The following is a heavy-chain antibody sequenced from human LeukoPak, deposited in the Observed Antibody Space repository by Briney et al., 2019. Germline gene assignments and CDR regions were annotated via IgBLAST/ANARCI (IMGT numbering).Heavy chain of an antibody. J-gene: IGHJ4*02. CDR1: GFSFSSYS. CDR2: IRYDGSNK. CDR3: AKDTLITMVRGVMDY. V-gene: IGHV3-30*02. Sequence: GGSLRLSCAASGFSFSSYSMNWVRQAPGKGLEWVAFIRYDGSNKYYADSVKGRFTISRDNSKNTLYLQMNSLRAEDTAVYYCAKDTLITMVRGVMDYWGQGTLVTVSS. D-gene: IGHD3-10*01.